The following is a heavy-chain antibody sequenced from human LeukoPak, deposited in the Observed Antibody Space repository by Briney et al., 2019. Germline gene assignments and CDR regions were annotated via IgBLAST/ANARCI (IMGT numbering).Heavy chain of an antibody. J-gene: IGHJ4*02. CDR2: IYHSGST. CDR1: GGSISSGGYY. Sequence: PSETLSLTCTVSGGSISSGGYYWSWIRQPPGKGLEWIGYIYHSGSTYYNPSLKSRVTISVDRSKNQFSLKLSSVTAADTAVYYCARARENSSGPIGFVYYFDYWGQGTLVTVSS. CDR3: ARARENSSGPIGFVYYFDY. D-gene: IGHD6-19*01. V-gene: IGHV4-30-2*01.